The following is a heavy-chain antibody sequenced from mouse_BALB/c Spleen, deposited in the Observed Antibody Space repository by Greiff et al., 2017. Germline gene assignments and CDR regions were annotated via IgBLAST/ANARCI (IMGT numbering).Heavy chain of an antibody. Sequence: EVQLQQSGAELVKPGASVKLSCTASGFNIKDTYMHWVKQRPEQGLEWIGRIDPANGNTKYDPKFQGKATITADTSSNTAYLQLSSLTSEDTAVYYCVPYYYGSSYVGGDYFDYWGQGTTLTVSS. V-gene: IGHV14-3*02. CDR3: VPYYYGSSYVGGDYFDY. CDR2: IDPANGNT. CDR1: GFNIKDTY. J-gene: IGHJ2*01. D-gene: IGHD1-1*01.